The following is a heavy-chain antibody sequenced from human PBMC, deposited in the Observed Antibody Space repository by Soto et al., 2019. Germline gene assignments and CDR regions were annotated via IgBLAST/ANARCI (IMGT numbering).Heavy chain of an antibody. CDR3: ACYPQIFDV. CDR1: GYTFTSYG. D-gene: IGHD3-3*01. J-gene: IGHJ6*02. CDR2: ISAYNGNT. V-gene: IGHV1-18*04. Sequence: QVQLVQSGAEVKKPGASVKVSCKASGYTFTSYGISWVRQAPGQGLEWMGWISAYNGNTKYAQKFQGRVTMTTDTSKSTGHMELRSLGYYGAGVDYGACYPQIFDVWGQGTTVTVSS.